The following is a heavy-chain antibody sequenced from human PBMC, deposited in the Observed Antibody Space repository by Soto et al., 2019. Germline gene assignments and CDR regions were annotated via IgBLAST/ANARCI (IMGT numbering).Heavy chain of an antibody. D-gene: IGHD3-22*01. CDR2: IYHSGST. V-gene: IGHV4-4*02. CDR1: VNSIITTNW. Sequence: SWTLSLTCVLSVNSIITTNWCSWVRQSPGKGLEWIGEIYHSGSTNYNPSLKSRVTISVDKSKNQFSLKLSSVTAADTAVYYCARDVGYHYDGSPSGQFDFWRQGTLVTVSS. CDR3: ARDVGYHYDGSPSGQFDF. J-gene: IGHJ4*02.